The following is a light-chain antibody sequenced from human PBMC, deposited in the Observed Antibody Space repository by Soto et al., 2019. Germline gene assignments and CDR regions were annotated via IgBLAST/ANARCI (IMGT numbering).Light chain of an antibody. CDR3: QQSYGTPFI. V-gene: IGKV1-39*01. CDR1: QSISNY. J-gene: IGKJ5*01. CDR2: AAS. Sequence: DIQMTQSPFSLSAPVGDRVTITCRASQSISNYLNWYQQKQGKAPKLLIYAASTLQSGVPSRFSRSRSGTAFTLTISNLQPEDSATYYCQQSYGTPFIFGQGPRLDIK.